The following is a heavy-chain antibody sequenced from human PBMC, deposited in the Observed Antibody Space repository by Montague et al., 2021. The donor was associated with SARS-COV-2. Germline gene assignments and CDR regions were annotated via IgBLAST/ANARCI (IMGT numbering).Heavy chain of an antibody. D-gene: IGHD2-8*02. V-gene: IGHV2-5*02. CDR1: GFSLSTSGVG. CDR2: IYWDDDK. Sequence: PALVKPTQTLTLTCTFSGFSLSTSGVGVGWIRQPPGKALEWLALIYWDDDKRYSPSLKSRLTITKDTSKNQVVLTMTNMDPVDTATYYCARRPAGVFSTGYLDYWGQGTLVTVSS. J-gene: IGHJ4*02. CDR3: ARRPAGVFSTGYLDY.